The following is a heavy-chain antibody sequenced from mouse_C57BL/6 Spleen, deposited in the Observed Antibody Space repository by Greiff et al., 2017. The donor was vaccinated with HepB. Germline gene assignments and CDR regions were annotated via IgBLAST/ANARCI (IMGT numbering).Heavy chain of an antibody. V-gene: IGHV1-54*01. Sequence: VQLQQSGAELVRPGTSVKVSCKASGYAFTNYLIEWVKQRPGQGLEWIGVINPGSGGTNYNEKFKGKATLTADKSSSTAYMQLSSLTSEDSAVSFCARLYYGNYSYYFDYWGQGTTLTVSS. CDR2: INPGSGGT. CDR1: GYAFTNYL. CDR3: ARLYYGNYSYYFDY. D-gene: IGHD2-1*01. J-gene: IGHJ2*01.